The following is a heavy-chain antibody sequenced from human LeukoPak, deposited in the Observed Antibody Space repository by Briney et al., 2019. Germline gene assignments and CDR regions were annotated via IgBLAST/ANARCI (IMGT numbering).Heavy chain of an antibody. CDR2: FYYSGST. D-gene: IGHD5-18*01. CDR1: GGSVRNYY. J-gene: IGHJ6*03. V-gene: IGHV4-59*02. CDR3: ARGIQLRDYYYYYYYMDV. Sequence: KPSETLSLTFTVSGGSVRNYYWGWIRQPPGEGLELVWYFYYSGSTNYNPSLKSRLTISVDRSKNQFSLKLASLTAADTAVYYCARGIQLRDYYYYYYYMDVWGKGTTVTVSS.